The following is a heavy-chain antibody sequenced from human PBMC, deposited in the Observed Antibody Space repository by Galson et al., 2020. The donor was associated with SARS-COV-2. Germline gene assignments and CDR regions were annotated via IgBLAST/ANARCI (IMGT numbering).Heavy chain of an antibody. Sequence: ETSETLSLTCAVYGGSFSGYYWSWIRQPPGKGLEWIGEIDHSGSTNYNPSLKSRVTISIDTSKNQFSLKLYSVTAADTAVYYCARGPVIVTYWGQGTLVTVSS. CDR1: GGSFSGYY. CDR2: IDHSGST. J-gene: IGHJ4*02. D-gene: IGHD2-21*02. V-gene: IGHV4-34*01. CDR3: ARGPVIVTY.